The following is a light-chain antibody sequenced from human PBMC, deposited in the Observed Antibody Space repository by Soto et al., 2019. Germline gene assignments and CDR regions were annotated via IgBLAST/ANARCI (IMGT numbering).Light chain of an antibody. CDR3: QQRSNWPLT. V-gene: IGKV3-11*01. J-gene: IGKJ4*01. Sequence: ETVLAQSQATLALSSFQRHPLXARASQSVSSYLAWYHQKPGQAPRLLIYDASNRATGIPARFSGSGSGTDFTLTISSLEPEDFAVYYCQQRSNWPLTFGGGTKVDIK. CDR2: DAS. CDR1: QSVSSY.